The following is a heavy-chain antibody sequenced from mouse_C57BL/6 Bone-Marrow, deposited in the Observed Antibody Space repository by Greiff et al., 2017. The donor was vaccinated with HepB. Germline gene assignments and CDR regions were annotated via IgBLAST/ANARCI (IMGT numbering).Heavy chain of an antibody. CDR3: ARGIHYYDSSCWYFDV. D-gene: IGHD1-1*01. Sequence: QVQLQQPGTELVKPGASVKLSCKASGYTFTSYWMHWVKQRPGQGLEWIGNINPSNGGTNYNEKFKSKATLTVDKSSSTAYMQLSSLTSEDSAVYYCARGIHYYDSSCWYFDVWGTGTTVTVSS. J-gene: IGHJ1*03. V-gene: IGHV1-53*01. CDR2: INPSNGGT. CDR1: GYTFTSYW.